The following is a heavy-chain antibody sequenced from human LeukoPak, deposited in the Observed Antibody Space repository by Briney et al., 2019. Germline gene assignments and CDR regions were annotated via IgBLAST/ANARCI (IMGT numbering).Heavy chain of an antibody. CDR3: ARERAPYYYDSSGYHRVFDY. D-gene: IGHD3-22*01. Sequence: SETLSLTCTVSGGSISSSSYCWGWLRQPPGKGLEWIGSIYYSGSTYYNPSLKSRVTISVDTSKSQFSLKLNSVTAADTAMYYCARERAPYYYDSSGYHRVFDYWGQGTLVTVSS. V-gene: IGHV4-39*07. J-gene: IGHJ4*02. CDR1: GGSISSSSYC. CDR2: IYYSGST.